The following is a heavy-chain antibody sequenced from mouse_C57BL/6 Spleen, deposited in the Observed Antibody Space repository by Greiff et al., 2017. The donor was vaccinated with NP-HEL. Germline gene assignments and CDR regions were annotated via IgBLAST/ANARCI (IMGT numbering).Heavy chain of an antibody. CDR2: ISSGSSTI. Sequence: EVQLVESGGGLVKPGGSLKLSCEASGFTFSDYGMHWVRQAPEQGLEWVAYISSGSSTIYYADKMKGRFTISRDNAKNTLFLQMTRLRSEDTAMYYCARSRWLLLMGDYWGQGTSVTVSS. J-gene: IGHJ4*01. CDR1: GFTFSDYG. CDR3: ARSRWLLLMGDY. V-gene: IGHV5-17*01. D-gene: IGHD2-3*01.